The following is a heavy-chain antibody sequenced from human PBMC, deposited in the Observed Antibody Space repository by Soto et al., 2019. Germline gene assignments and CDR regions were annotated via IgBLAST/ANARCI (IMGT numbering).Heavy chain of an antibody. CDR2: ISYDGSNK. Sequence: PGGSLRLSCAASGFTFSSYGMHWVRQAPGKGLEWVAVISYDGSNKYYADSVKGRFTISRDNSKNTLYLQMNSLRAEDTAVYYCAHVLGYCSGGSCYSGPSEYWGQGTLVTVSS. J-gene: IGHJ4*02. CDR3: AHVLGYCSGGSCYSGPSEY. V-gene: IGHV3-30*03. CDR1: GFTFSSYG. D-gene: IGHD2-15*01.